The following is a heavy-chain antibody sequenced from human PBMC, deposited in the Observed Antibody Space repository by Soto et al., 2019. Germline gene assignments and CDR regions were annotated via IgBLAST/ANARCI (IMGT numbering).Heavy chain of an antibody. D-gene: IGHD3-10*01. CDR1: GFTFTSYT. J-gene: IGHJ4*02. CDR3: ARLGDWFGEFEYFDD. CDR2: ISRYSSDI. V-gene: IGHV3-21*01. Sequence: XGSLSLTCAASGFTFTSYTMNWVRQAPGKGLEWVSSISRYSSDIYYADSVRGRFTISRDNARNSLFLQMDRLRAEDTAVYYCARLGDWFGEFEYFDDWGQGTPVTVSS.